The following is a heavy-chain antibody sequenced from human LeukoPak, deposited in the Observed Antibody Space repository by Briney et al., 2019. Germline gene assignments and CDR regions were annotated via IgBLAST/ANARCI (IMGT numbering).Heavy chain of an antibody. CDR3: ARGRSIVDY. J-gene: IGHJ4*02. V-gene: IGHV4-59*01. Sequence: SETLSLTCTVSGGSISSYYWSWIRQPPGKGLEWIGYIYYSGSTNYNPSLKSRVTISVDTSKNQFSLKLSSVTAADTAFYYCARGRSIVDYWGQGTLVTVSS. D-gene: IGHD6-6*01. CDR1: GGSISSYY. CDR2: IYYSGST.